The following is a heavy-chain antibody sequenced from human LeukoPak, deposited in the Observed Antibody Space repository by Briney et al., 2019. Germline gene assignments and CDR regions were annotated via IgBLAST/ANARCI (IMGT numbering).Heavy chain of an antibody. V-gene: IGHV4-59*01. J-gene: IGHJ4*02. CDR3: ARSGQPAALDY. D-gene: IGHD2-2*01. CDR1: SGSISTYY. Sequence: SETLSLTCTVSSGSISTYYWSWIRQPLGKGLEWIGYIYYSGSTNYNPSLKSRVTISVDTSKNQFSLKLSSVTAADTAVYYCARSGQPAALDYWGQGTLVTVPS. CDR2: IYYSGST.